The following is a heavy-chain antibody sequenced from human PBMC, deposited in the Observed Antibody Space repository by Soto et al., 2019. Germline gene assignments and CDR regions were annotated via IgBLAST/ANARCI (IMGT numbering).Heavy chain of an antibody. J-gene: IGHJ4*02. Sequence: ASVKVSCKISGYSFTGYSLHWVRQAPGQGLEWMGWIDPHSGGTNYAQKFRGRVTMTGATSVSTAYMELRRLTSDDTAVYYCASRARIEEYWGQGTLVTVSS. CDR1: GYSFTGYS. D-gene: IGHD5-12*01. CDR3: ASRARIEEY. CDR2: IDPHSGGT. V-gene: IGHV1-2*02.